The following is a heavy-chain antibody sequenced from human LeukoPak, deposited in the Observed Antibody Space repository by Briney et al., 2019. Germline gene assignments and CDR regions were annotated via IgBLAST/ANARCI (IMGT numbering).Heavy chain of an antibody. V-gene: IGHV4-59*01. J-gene: IGHJ4*02. D-gene: IGHD1-26*01. Sequence: SETLSLTCTVSGGSISSYYWGWIRQPPGKGLEWIGYIYYSGSTNYNPSLKSRVTISLDASKNQFSLKLSSVTAADTALYYCARAALTMGATKFDYWGQGTLVTVSS. CDR2: IYYSGST. CDR3: ARAALTMGATKFDY. CDR1: GGSISSYY.